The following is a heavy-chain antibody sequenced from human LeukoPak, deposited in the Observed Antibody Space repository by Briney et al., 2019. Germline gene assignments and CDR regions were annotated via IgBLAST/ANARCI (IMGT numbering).Heavy chain of an antibody. CDR2: IIPIVGTG. CDR1: GYTFTDYY. D-gene: IGHD3-3*01. J-gene: IGHJ3*02. CDR3: ATFWSGYYLGSAFDI. V-gene: IGHV1-69*13. Sequence: ASVKVSCKASGYTFTDYYMHWGRQAPGQGLEWMGGIIPIVGTGNYAQKFQGRVTIIADDSTSTAYMELSSLRSEDTAVYYCATFWSGYYLGSAFDIWGQGTMVTVSS.